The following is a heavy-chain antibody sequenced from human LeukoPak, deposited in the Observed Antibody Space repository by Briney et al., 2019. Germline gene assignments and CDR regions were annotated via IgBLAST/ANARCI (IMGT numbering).Heavy chain of an antibody. CDR3: ARGSTCYESSGQVPFDY. Sequence: GGSLRLSCAASGFTFSHFWMSWVRQAPGKGLEWVAYIKKTGSETYYVDSVKGRFTITRDNTRNSLFLQMYSLRAEDTAVYFCARGSTCYESSGQVPFDYWGQGTLVTVSS. D-gene: IGHD3-22*01. V-gene: IGHV3-7*01. CDR1: GFTFSHFW. J-gene: IGHJ4*02. CDR2: IKKTGSET.